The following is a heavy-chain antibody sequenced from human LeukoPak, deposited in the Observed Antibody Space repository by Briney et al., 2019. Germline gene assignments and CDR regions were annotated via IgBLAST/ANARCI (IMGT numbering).Heavy chain of an antibody. V-gene: IGHV4-39*02. CDR2: IYYSGST. J-gene: IGHJ6*02. Sequence: SETLSLTCTVSGGSISSSSYYWGWIRQPPGKGLEWIGSIYYSGSTYYNPSLKSRVTISVDTSKNQFSLKLSSVTAADTAVYYCARELGYCSSTSCYTRGFDSYYYYGMDVWGQGTTVTVSS. CDR3: ARELGYCSSTSCYTRGFDSYYYYGMDV. D-gene: IGHD2-2*02. CDR1: GGSISSSSYY.